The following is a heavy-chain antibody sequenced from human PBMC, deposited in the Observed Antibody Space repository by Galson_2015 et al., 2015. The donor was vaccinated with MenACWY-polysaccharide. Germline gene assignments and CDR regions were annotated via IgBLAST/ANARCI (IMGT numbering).Heavy chain of an antibody. V-gene: IGHV3-7*03. CDR1: GFTFSSYW. CDR2: INKDGSEK. CDR3: AKYSSGSRTAFEI. J-gene: IGHJ3*02. D-gene: IGHD3-10*01. Sequence: SLRLSCAASGFTFSSYWMSWVRQAPGKGLEWVANINKDGSEKYYVDSVKGRFTISRDNAKNSLYLQMNSLGAEDTAVYYCAKYSSGSRTAFEIWGQGTMVTVSS.